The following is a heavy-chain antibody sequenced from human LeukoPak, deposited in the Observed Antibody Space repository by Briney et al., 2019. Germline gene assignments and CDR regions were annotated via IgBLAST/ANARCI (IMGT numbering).Heavy chain of an antibody. CDR1: GFTFGSYA. CDR3: ARALGATTAFDI. V-gene: IGHV3-30*03. CDR2: ISYDGSNK. D-gene: IGHD1-26*01. Sequence: PGGSLRLSCAASGFTFGSYAMHWVRQAPGKGLEWVAVISYDGSNKHYADSVKGRFTISRDNSKNTLYLQMNSLRAEDTAVYYCARALGATTAFDIWGQGTMVTVSS. J-gene: IGHJ3*02.